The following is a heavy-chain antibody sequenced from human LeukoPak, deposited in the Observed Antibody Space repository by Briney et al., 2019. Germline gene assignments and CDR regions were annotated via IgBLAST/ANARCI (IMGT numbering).Heavy chain of an antibody. J-gene: IGHJ4*02. CDR2: INHSGST. V-gene: IGHV4-34*01. CDR3: ASLSFYVFGSVYYQNDY. CDR1: GGSFSGYY. Sequence: PSETLSLTCAVYGGSFSGYYWSWIRQPPGKGLEWIGEINHSGSTNYNPSLKSRVTISVDTSKNQFSLKLSSVTAADTAVYYCASLSFYVFGSVYYQNDYGGREPLVTVPS. D-gene: IGHD3-3*01.